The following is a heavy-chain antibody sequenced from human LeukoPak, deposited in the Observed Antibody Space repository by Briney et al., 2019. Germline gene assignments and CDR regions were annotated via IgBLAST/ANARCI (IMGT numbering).Heavy chain of an antibody. Sequence: GGSLRLSCAASGFTFSSYTMHWVRQAPGKGLEWVAVISYDGSNKYYADSVKGRFTISRDNSKNTLYLQMNSLRAEDTAVYYCARDPTDYDSSGYYPDYWGQGTLVTVSS. D-gene: IGHD3-22*01. CDR1: GFTFSSYT. CDR2: ISYDGSNK. CDR3: ARDPTDYDSSGYYPDY. J-gene: IGHJ4*02. V-gene: IGHV3-30*04.